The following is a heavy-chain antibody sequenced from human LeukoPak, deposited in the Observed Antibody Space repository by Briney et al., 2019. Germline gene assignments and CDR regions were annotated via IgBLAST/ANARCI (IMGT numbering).Heavy chain of an antibody. CDR2: IWYDGSNK. CDR3: ATLAAAAVDY. J-gene: IGHJ4*02. Sequence: GGSLRLSCAASGFTFSSYGMHWVRQAPGKGLEWVAVIWYDGSNKYYADSVKGRFAISRDNSKNTLYLQMNSLRAEDTAVYYCATLAAAAVDYWGQGTLVTVSS. D-gene: IGHD6-13*01. CDR1: GFTFSSYG. V-gene: IGHV3-33*01.